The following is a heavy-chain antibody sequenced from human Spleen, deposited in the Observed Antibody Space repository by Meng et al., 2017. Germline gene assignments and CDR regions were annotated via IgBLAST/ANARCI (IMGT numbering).Heavy chain of an antibody. J-gene: IGHJ4*02. D-gene: IGHD5-18*01. CDR2: ISGSSSFI. CDR3: AGGDTFDY. V-gene: IGHV3-21*01. CDR1: GFTFSSYS. Sequence: GGSLRLSCAASGFTFSSYSINWVRQAPGKGLEWVSSISGSSSFIYYADSVKGRFTISRDNSKNSLYLQMNSLRAEDTAVYYCAGGDTFDYWGQGTLVTVSS.